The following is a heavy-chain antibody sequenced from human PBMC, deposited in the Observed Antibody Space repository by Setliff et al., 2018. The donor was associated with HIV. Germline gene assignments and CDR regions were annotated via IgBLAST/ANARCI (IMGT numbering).Heavy chain of an antibody. CDR3: ARDAAAPAAIEGAFDI. V-gene: IGHV3-7*01. CDR2: IKEDGSEK. Sequence: TSETLSLTCTVSGGSISSSSYYWGWVRRAPGKGLEWMANIKEDGSEKYYVDSVKGRFTISRDNTKNSLYLQLNSLRAEDTAVYYCARDAAAPAAIEGAFDIWGQGTMVTVSS. CDR1: GGSISSSSYY. J-gene: IGHJ3*02. D-gene: IGHD2-2*02.